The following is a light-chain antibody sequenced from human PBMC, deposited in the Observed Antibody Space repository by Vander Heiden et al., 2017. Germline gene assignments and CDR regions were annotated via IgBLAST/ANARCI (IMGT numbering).Light chain of an antibody. Sequence: DIVLTQSQASLAVSLGEGATIDCKSSQTVFASGSNRSNLTWFQQKPGQPPKLLIYWASTRESGVPDRFSGSGSATDFTLTISSLRAEDLAVYYCHQSHTSPYTFGQGTKLEI. J-gene: IGKJ2*01. CDR1: QTVFASGSNRSN. CDR3: HQSHTSPYT. CDR2: WAS. V-gene: IGKV4-1*01.